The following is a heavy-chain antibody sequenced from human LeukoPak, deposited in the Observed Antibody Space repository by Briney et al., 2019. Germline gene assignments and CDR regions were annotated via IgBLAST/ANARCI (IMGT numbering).Heavy chain of an antibody. CDR2: IYTSGST. V-gene: IGHV4-61*02. CDR1: GGSISSGSYY. CDR3: VRDLPFMVRGVPYYYYYMDV. D-gene: IGHD3-10*01. Sequence: SQTLSLTCTVSGGSISSGSYYWSWIRQPAGKGLEWVGRIYTSGSTNYNPSLKSRVTISVDTSKNQFSLKLSSVTAADTAVYYCVRDLPFMVRGVPYYYYYMDVWGKGTTVTVSS. J-gene: IGHJ6*03.